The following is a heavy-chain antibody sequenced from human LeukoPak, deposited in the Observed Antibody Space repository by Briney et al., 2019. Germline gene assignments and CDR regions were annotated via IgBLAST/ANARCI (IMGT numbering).Heavy chain of an antibody. CDR3: ARDSRDSGSEFDY. CDR1: GFTVSGNY. CDR2: ISSSGSTI. V-gene: IGHV3-11*04. J-gene: IGHJ4*02. Sequence: PGGSLRLSCAASGFTVSGNYMSWVRQAPGKGLEWVSYISSSGSTIYYADSVKGRFTISRDNAKNSLYLQMNSLRAEDTAVYYCARDSRDSGSEFDYWGQGTLLTVSS. D-gene: IGHD5-12*01.